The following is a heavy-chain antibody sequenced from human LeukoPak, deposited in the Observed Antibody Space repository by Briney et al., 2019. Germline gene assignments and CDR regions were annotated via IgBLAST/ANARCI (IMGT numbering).Heavy chain of an antibody. Sequence: GESLKISCKGSGYSFTSHWIGWVRQMPGKGREWMGIIYPGDSDTRYSPSFQGQVTISADKSISIAYLQWSSLKASDTAMYYCARLFEVVAAIDYWGQGTLVTVSS. CDR2: IYPGDSDT. V-gene: IGHV5-51*01. CDR3: ARLFEVVAAIDY. CDR1: GYSFTSHW. J-gene: IGHJ4*02. D-gene: IGHD2-15*01.